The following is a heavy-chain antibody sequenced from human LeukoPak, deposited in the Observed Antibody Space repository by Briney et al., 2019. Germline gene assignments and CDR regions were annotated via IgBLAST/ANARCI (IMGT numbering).Heavy chain of an antibody. D-gene: IGHD3-9*01. V-gene: IGHV3-48*03. CDR3: ARGYYDILTGYCDAFDI. CDR2: ISSSGSTI. Sequence: HPGGSLRLSCAASGFTFSSYEMNWVRQAPGKGLEWASYISSSGSTIYYADSVKGRFTISRDNAKNSLYLQMNSLRAEDTAVYYCARGYYDILTGYCDAFDIWGQGTMVTVST. CDR1: GFTFSSYE. J-gene: IGHJ3*02.